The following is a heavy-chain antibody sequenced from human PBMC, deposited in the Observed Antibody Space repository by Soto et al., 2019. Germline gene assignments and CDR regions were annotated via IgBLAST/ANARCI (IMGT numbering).Heavy chain of an antibody. CDR1: GFTFSSYA. CDR3: AKRRGAGGHFDY. Sequence: GGSLRLSCAASGFTFSSYAMGWVRQGPGKGLEWVAVVSIGGSTHYADSVRGRFTISRDNSKSTLSLQMNSLTAEDTAVYFCAKRRGAGGHFDYWGQGALVTVSS. V-gene: IGHV3-23*01. J-gene: IGHJ4*02. D-gene: IGHD2-15*01. CDR2: VSIGGST.